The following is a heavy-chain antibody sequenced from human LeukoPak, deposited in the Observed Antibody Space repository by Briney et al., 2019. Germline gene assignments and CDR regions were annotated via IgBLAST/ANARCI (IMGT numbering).Heavy chain of an antibody. CDR1: GFTFHFYA. CDR3: AKQEGRYTSSPNDH. J-gene: IGHJ4*02. CDR2: ITGSGGST. D-gene: IGHD6-19*01. V-gene: IGHV3-23*01. Sequence: GGSLRLSCAASGFTFHFYAMSWVRQAPGKGLEWVSVITGSGGSTYYADSVKGRFTISRDNSKNTLYLQMNSLRAEDTAAYFCAKQEGRYTSSPNDHWGQGTVVTVSS.